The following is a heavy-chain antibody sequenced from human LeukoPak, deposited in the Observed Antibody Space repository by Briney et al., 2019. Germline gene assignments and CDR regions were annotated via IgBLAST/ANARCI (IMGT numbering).Heavy chain of an antibody. CDR2: IYTSGST. V-gene: IGHV4-4*07. J-gene: IGHJ5*02. D-gene: IGHD3-3*01. CDR1: GVSISSYY. CDR3: ARDDDFWSGPSSGFDP. Sequence: TSETLSLTCTVSGVSISSYYWSWIRQPAGKGLEWIGRIYTSGSTNYNPSLKSRVTMSVDTSKNQFSLKLSSVTAADTAVYYCARDDDFWSGPSSGFDPWGQGTLVTVSS.